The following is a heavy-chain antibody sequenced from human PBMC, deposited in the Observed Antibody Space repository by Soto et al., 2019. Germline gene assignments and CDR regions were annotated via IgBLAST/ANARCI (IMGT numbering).Heavy chain of an antibody. CDR2: IIPFIGTA. CDR1: GGTFSSYA. CDR3: ARVVMTAVPASYYYGMDV. D-gene: IGHD2-21*02. V-gene: IGHV1-69*11. Sequence: GASVKVSCKASGGTFSSYAISWVRQAPGQGLEWMGRIIPFIGTANYAQRFQGRVTITADESTSTACMELTSLRSEDTAVYYCARVVMTAVPASYYYGMDVWGQVTTVTVSS. J-gene: IGHJ6*02.